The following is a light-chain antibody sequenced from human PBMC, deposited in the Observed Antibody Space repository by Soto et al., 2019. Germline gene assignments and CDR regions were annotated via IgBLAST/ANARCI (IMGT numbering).Light chain of an antibody. CDR1: GSSIGTNT. CDR2: GNN. V-gene: IGLV1-44*01. J-gene: IGLJ2*01. CDR3: AARDGSLNNVL. Sequence: SALTQPPSASGTPGQRVTISCSGSGSSIGTNTVNWYRQLPGTAPKLLIYGNNQRPSGVPDRFSGSKSGTSASLAISGLQSEDEAEYYCAARDGSLNNVLFGGGTKVTVL.